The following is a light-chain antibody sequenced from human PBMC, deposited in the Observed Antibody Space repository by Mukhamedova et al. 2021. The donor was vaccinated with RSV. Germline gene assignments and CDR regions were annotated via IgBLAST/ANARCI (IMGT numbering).Light chain of an antibody. CDR2: GAS. J-gene: IGKJ2*01. V-gene: IGKV3-20*01. Sequence: GASNRATGIPDRFSGSGSGTDFILTINRLEPEEFAVFYCHQDDSSGFTFGQGTKLEIK. CDR3: HQDDSSGFT.